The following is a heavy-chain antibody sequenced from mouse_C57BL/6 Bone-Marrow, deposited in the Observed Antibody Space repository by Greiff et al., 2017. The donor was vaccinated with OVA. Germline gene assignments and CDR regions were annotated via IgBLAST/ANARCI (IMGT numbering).Heavy chain of an antibody. CDR1: GYTFTSYV. V-gene: IGHV1-14*01. CDR2: IYPYNDGT. J-gene: IGHJ2*01. CDR3: ARRGYVHRGWYFDY. Sequence: EVKLVESGPELVKPGASVKMSCKASGYTFTSYVMHWVKQKPGQGLEWIGYIYPYNDGTKYNEKFKGKATLTSDKSSSTAYMELSSLTSEDSAVYFCARRGYVHRGWYFDYWGQGTTLTVSS.